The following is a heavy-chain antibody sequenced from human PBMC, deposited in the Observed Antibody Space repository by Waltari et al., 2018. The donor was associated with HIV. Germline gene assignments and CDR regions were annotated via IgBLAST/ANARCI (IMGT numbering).Heavy chain of an antibody. CDR2: IRRGNNEK. V-gene: IGHV3-21*04. Sequence: LVESGGGVVKTGGSIRLTCEASGFTLSHYSMNWVRQSPMRGLEWVASIRRGNNEKHYLDSVRGRFAISRDISESSVYLQMESLKEDDTATYFCVRDDPGYGPIDYWGQGTLVTV. CDR3: VRDDPGYGPIDY. CDR1: GFTLSHYS. J-gene: IGHJ4*02. D-gene: IGHD3-16*01.